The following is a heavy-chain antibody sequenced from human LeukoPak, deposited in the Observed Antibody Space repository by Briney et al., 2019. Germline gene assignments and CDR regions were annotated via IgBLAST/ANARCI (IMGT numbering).Heavy chain of an antibody. CDR1: GDSLSSNSAA. CDR3: ARDHFYYYMDV. V-gene: IGHV6-1*01. J-gene: IGHJ6*03. Sequence: SQTLSLTCALSGDSLSSNSAAWDWLRQSPSRGLEWLGRTYYSSKLYNDYAVSVKSRITINPDTSKNQFSLQLNSVTPEDTAVYYCARDHFYYYMDVWGKGTTVTVSS. CDR2: TYYSSKLYN.